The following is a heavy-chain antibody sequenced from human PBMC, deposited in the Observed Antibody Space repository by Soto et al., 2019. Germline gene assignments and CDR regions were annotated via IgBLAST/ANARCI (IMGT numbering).Heavy chain of an antibody. J-gene: IGHJ1*01. CDR1: GGTFSSYA. CDR3: ARVTYDSSGYYYGYFQH. Sequence: SVKISCKASGGTFSSYAISWVRQAPGQGLEWMGGIIPIFGTANYAQKFQGRVTITADKSTSTAYMELSSLRSEDTAVYYCARVTYDSSGYYYGYFQHWGQGTLVTVSS. CDR2: IIPIFGTA. D-gene: IGHD3-22*01. V-gene: IGHV1-69*06.